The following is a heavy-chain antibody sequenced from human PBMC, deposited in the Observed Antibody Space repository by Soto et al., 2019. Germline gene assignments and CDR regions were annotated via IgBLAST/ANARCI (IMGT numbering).Heavy chain of an antibody. CDR3: ARVFYDILTGYYTYYFDY. D-gene: IGHD3-9*01. J-gene: IGHJ4*02. Sequence: ASVKVSCKASGYTFTSYGISWVRQAPGQGLEWMGWISAYNGNTNYAQKLQGRVTMTTDTSTSTAYMELRSLRSDDTAVYYCARVFYDILTGYYTYYFDYWGQGTLVTVSS. V-gene: IGHV1-18*01. CDR1: GYTFTSYG. CDR2: ISAYNGNT.